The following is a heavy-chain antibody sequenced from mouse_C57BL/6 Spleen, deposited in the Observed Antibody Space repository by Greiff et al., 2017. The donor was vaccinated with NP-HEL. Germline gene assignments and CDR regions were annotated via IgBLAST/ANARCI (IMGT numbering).Heavy chain of an antibody. CDR2: ISSGSSTI. Sequence: EVQLVESGGGLVKPGGSLKLSCAASGFTFSDYGMHWVRQAPEKGLEWVAYISSGSSTIYYADTVKGRFTISRDNAKNTLFLQMTSLRSEDTAMYYCAAHYYGSSDWYFDVWGTGTTVTVSS. D-gene: IGHD1-1*01. CDR3: AAHYYGSSDWYFDV. CDR1: GFTFSDYG. V-gene: IGHV5-17*01. J-gene: IGHJ1*03.